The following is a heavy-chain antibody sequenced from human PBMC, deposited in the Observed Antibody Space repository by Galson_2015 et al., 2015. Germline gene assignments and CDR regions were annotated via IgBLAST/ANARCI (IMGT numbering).Heavy chain of an antibody. CDR2: ISGSGLDWISSISGRGGAT. Sequence: SLRLSCAASGFTFSRSAMTWVRQAAGKGLEWVSSISGSGLDWISSISGRGGATYYADSVKGRFTISRDNSKDTLYLQVSSLRADDTAVYYCLQGGWDTRFDSWGQGTLVTVSS. CDR3: LQGGWDTRFDS. V-gene: IGHV3-23*01. J-gene: IGHJ4*02. D-gene: IGHD6-19*01. CDR1: GFTFSRSA.